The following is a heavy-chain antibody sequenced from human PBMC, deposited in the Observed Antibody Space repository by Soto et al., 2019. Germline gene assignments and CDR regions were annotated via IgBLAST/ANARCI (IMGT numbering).Heavy chain of an antibody. V-gene: IGHV1-69*13. CDR1: GGTFSSYA. D-gene: IGHD3-3*01. CDR2: IIPIFGTA. CDR3: ARDQQVGGYYTFDY. J-gene: IGHJ4*02. Sequence: ASVKVSCKASGGTFSSYAISWVRQAPGQGLEWMGGIIPIFGTANYAQKFQGRVTITADESTSTAYMELSSLRSEDTAVYYCARDQQVGGYYTFDYWGQGTLVTVSS.